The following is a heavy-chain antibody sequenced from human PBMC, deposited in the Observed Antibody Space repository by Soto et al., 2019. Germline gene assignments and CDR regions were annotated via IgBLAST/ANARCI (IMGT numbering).Heavy chain of an antibody. D-gene: IGHD2-21*02. V-gene: IGHV3-74*01. J-gene: IGHJ3*01. CDR2: IHSDGSST. CDR1: GFTFNYYW. Sequence: EVQLVESEGGLVQRGGSLRLSCAASGFTFNYYWMHWVRQAPGQGLVWVSHIHSDGSSTTYADSVKGRFTISRDNAKNRLYLQMNRLRAEDTAVSYCGRGDKCGFDLWGQGTTVTVSS. CDR3: GRGDKCGFDL.